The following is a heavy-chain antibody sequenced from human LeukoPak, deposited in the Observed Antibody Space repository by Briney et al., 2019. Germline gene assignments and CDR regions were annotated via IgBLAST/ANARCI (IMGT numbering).Heavy chain of an antibody. CDR3: VRLDRYSSGWSPGGY. D-gene: IGHD6-19*01. J-gene: IGHJ4*02. V-gene: IGHV3-7*01. CDR1: GSTFSSYS. Sequence: GGSLRLSCAASGSTFSSYSMNWVRQAPGKGLEWVANIKQDGSETYYVDSVKGRFTISRDNAKNSLYLQMNSLRAEDTAVYYCVRLDRYSSGWSPGGYWGQGTLVTVSS. CDR2: IKQDGSET.